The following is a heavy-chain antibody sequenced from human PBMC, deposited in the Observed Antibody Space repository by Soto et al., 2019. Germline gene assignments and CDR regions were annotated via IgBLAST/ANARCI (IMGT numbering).Heavy chain of an antibody. V-gene: IGHV1-3*01. Sequence: QVQLVQSGAEVKKPGASVKVSCKASGYTFTSYAMHWVRQAPGQRLEWMGWINAGNGNTKYSQKFQGRVTITRDTSASTAYMELSSLRSEDTAVYYCARRKAGTTPWFDPWGQGTLVTVSS. D-gene: IGHD6-13*01. CDR1: GYTFTSYA. CDR2: INAGNGNT. J-gene: IGHJ5*02. CDR3: ARRKAGTTPWFDP.